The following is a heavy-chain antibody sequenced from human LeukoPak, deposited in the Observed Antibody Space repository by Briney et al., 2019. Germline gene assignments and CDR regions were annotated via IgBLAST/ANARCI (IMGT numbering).Heavy chain of an antibody. CDR1: GYTFTSYD. V-gene: IGHV1-8*01. CDR2: MNPNSGNT. Sequence: GASVKVPCKASGYTFTSYDINWVRQATGQGLEWMGWMNPNSGNTGYAQKFQGGVSMTRDTSISTAYMELSSLRSEDTAVYYCARGPVEAVFGVSTEDWGQGTTVTVSS. J-gene: IGHJ6*02. CDR3: ARGPVEAVFGVSTED. D-gene: IGHD3-10*02.